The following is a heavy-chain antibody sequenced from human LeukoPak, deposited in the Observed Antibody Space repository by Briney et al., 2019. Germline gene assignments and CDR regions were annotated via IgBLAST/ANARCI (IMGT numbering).Heavy chain of an antibody. D-gene: IGHD6-13*01. CDR1: GGSISSSSYY. CDR2: IYYSGST. V-gene: IGHV4-39*07. Sequence: ASETLSLTCTVSGGSISSSSYYWGWIRQPPGKGLEWIGSIYYSGSTYYNPSLKSRVTISVDTSKNQFSLKLSSVTAADTAVYYCAREQPIAAAGRIGDYWGQGTLVTVSS. CDR3: AREQPIAAAGRIGDY. J-gene: IGHJ4*02.